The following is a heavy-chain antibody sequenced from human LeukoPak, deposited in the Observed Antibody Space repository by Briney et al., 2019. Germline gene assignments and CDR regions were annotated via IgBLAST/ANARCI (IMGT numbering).Heavy chain of an antibody. D-gene: IGHD1-26*01. V-gene: IGHV3-66*01. CDR2: IYSGGNT. J-gene: IGHJ4*02. Sequence: GGSLRLSCAASGFTVRSTYMNWVRQAPGKGLEFVSVIYSGGNTNYAHSVKGRFTISRDNSKNMLYLQMNSLRAEDTAVYFCARASGSYDYWGQGALVTVSS. CDR1: GFTVRSTY. CDR3: ARASGSYDY.